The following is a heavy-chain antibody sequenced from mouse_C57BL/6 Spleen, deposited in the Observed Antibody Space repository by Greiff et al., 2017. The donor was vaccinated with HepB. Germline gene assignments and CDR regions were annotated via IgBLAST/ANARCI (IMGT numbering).Heavy chain of an antibody. CDR2: ISYDGSN. J-gene: IGHJ2*01. CDR1: GYSITSGYY. D-gene: IGHD2-1*01. Sequence: EVKLEESGPGLVKPSQSLSLTCSVTGYSITSGYYWNWILQFPGNKLEWMGYISYDGSNNYNPSLKNRISLTRDTSKNQFFLKLNSVTTEDTATYYCARESYGNSIDYWGQGTTLTVSS. CDR3: ARESYGNSIDY. V-gene: IGHV3-6*01.